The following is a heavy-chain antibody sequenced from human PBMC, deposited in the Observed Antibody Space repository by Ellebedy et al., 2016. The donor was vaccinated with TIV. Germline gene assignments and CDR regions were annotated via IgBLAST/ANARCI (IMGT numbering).Heavy chain of an antibody. J-gene: IGHJ4*02. V-gene: IGHV6-1*01. CDR2: THYRSKWFN. CDR1: WDRLSRKTAP. D-gene: IGHD2-15*01. CDR3: ARRGAVGAANTLYY. Sequence: SQTLSLTCSIPWDRLSRKTAPWNRIRQSPSRGLPWLGRTHYRSKWFNEYPVAVIGRITINTDTLKNQFTLQVHSVTPEDTAVYFCARRGAVGAANTLYYWGQGSLVTVSS.